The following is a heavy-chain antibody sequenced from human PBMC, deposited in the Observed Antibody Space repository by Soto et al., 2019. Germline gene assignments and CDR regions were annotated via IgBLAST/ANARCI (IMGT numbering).Heavy chain of an antibody. J-gene: IGHJ6*02. CDR3: ARSPPLRFFVWLYPHYYYYGMDV. CDR1: GGTFSSYA. V-gene: IGHV1-69*13. CDR2: IIPIFGTA. Sequence: SVKVSCKASGGTFSSYAISWVRQAPGQGLEWMGGIIPIFGTANYAQKFQGRVTITADESTSTACMELSSLRSEDTAVYYCARSPPLRFFVWLYPHYYYYGMDVWGQGTTVTLSS. D-gene: IGHD3-3*01.